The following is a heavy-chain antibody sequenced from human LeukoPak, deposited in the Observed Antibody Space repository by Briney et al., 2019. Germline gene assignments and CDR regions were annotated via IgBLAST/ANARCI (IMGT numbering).Heavy chain of an antibody. CDR1: GFTFSSYA. CDR3: AREPYYDSSGEHQAWFDP. D-gene: IGHD3-22*01. Sequence: GGSLRLSRAASGFTFSSYAMHWVRQAPGKGLEWVAVISYDGSNKYYADSVKGRFTISRDNSKNTLYLQMNSLRAEDTAVYYCAREPYYDSSGEHQAWFDPWGQGTLVTVSS. CDR2: ISYDGSNK. V-gene: IGHV3-30*04. J-gene: IGHJ5*02.